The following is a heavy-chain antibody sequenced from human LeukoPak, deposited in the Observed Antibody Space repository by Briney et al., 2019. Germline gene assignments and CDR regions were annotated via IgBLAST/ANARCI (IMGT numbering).Heavy chain of an antibody. CDR3: AKDVALVGAPNSRVQGGGY. D-gene: IGHD1-26*01. CDR2: ISYDGSNK. V-gene: IGHV3-30*18. J-gene: IGHJ4*02. Sequence: GGSLRLSCAASGFTFSSYGMHWVRQAPGKGLEWVAVISYDGSNKYYADSVKGRFTISRDNSKNTLYLQMNSLRAEDTAVYYCAKDVALVGAPNSRVQGGGYWGQGTLVTVSS. CDR1: GFTFSSYG.